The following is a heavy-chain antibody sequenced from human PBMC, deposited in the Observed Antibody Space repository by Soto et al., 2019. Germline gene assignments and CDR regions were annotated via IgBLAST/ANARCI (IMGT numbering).Heavy chain of an antibody. CDR1: GFTFSDYA. CDR3: AKDREDHNSVWDAFDL. D-gene: IGHD1-20*01. CDR2: IGGGGHDT. Sequence: EVQLLESGGGLVQPEGSLRLSCAASGFTFSDYAMTWVRQSPGKGLEWDSSIGGGGHDTFSPDSVKGRFTISRDDSKNTMYLQMNNLRVEDTALYFCAKDREDHNSVWDAFDLWGQGTVVTVSS. J-gene: IGHJ3*01. V-gene: IGHV3-23*01.